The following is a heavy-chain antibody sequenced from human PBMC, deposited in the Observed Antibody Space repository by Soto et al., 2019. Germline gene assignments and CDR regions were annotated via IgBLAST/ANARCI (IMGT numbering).Heavy chain of an antibody. CDR2: INAGNGNT. V-gene: IGHV1-3*01. J-gene: IGHJ6*03. CDR1: GYTFTRYA. Sequence: ASVKVSCKASGYTFTRYAMHWVRQAPGQRLEWMGWINAGNGNTKYSQKFQGRVTITRDTSASTAYMELSSLRSEDTAVYYCAREYNYYYYLDVWGKGTTVTVSS. CDR3: AREYNYYYYLDV.